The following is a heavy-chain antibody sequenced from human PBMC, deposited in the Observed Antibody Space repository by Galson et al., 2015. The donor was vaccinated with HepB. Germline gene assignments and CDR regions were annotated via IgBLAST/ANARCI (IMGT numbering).Heavy chain of an antibody. D-gene: IGHD3-16*02. CDR3: ARDGAPYDYIWGSYRSVWFDP. J-gene: IGHJ5*02. CDR1: GYTFTSYG. V-gene: IGHV1-18*01. CDR2: ISAYNGNT. Sequence: SVKVSCKASGYTFTSYGISWVRQAPGQGLEWMGWISAYNGNTNYAQKLQGRVTMTTDTSTSTAYMELRSLRSDDTAVYYCARDGAPYDYIWGSYRSVWFDPWGQGTLVTVSS.